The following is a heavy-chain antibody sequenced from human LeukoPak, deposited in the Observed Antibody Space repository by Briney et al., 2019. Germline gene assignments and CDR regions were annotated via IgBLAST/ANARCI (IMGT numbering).Heavy chain of an antibody. CDR3: ATGSDYYYYMDV. CDR2: INPNSGGT. CDR1: GYTFTGYY. D-gene: IGHD3-10*01. J-gene: IGHJ6*03. V-gene: IGHV1-2*02. Sequence: ASVKVSCKASGYTFTGYYMHWVRQAPGQGLEWMGWINPNSGGTNYAQKFQGRVTMTRNTSISTAYMELSRLRSEDTAVYYCATGSDYYYYMDVWGKGTPVTVSS.